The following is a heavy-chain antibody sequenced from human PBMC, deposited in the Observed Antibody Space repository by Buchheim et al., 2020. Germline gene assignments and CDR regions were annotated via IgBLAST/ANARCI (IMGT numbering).Heavy chain of an antibody. Sequence: QVQLVESGGGVVQPGRSLRLSCAASGFTFSSYGMHWVRQAPGKGLEWVAVISYDGSNKYYADSVKGRFTISRDNSKNTLYLQMNSLRAEDTAVYYCAKSGYGMDAWGQGTT. CDR2: ISYDGSNK. CDR3: AKSGYGMDA. V-gene: IGHV3-30*18. CDR1: GFTFSSYG. D-gene: IGHD3-10*01. J-gene: IGHJ6*02.